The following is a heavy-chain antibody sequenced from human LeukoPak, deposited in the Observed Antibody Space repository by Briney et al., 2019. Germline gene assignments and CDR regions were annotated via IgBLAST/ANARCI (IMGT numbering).Heavy chain of an antibody. V-gene: IGHV3-21*01. J-gene: IGHJ4*02. Sequence: GGSLRLSCAASGFTFSSYSMNWVRQAPGKGLEWVSSISSSSYIYYADSVKGRFTISRDNANNSLYLQMNSLRAEDTAVYYCARDFPQYYDSSGYYFDYWGQGTLVTVSS. CDR1: GFTFSSYS. CDR3: ARDFPQYYDSSGYYFDY. D-gene: IGHD3-22*01. CDR2: ISSSSYI.